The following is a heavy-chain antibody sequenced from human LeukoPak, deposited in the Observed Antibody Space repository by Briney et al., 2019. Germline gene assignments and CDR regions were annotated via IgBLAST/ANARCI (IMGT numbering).Heavy chain of an antibody. J-gene: IGHJ5*02. Sequence: ASVKVSCKASGGTFSSYAISWVRQAPGQGLEWMGRIIPIFGIANYAQKFQGRVTITADKSTSTAYMELSGLRSEDTAVYYCARQIGDCSSTSCYSWFDPWGQGTLVTVSS. CDR2: IIPIFGIA. CDR3: ARQIGDCSSTSCYSWFDP. V-gene: IGHV1-69*04. CDR1: GGTFSSYA. D-gene: IGHD2-2*01.